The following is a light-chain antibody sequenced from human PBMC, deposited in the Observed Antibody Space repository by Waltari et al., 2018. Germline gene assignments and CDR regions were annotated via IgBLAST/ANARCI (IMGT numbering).Light chain of an antibody. V-gene: IGKV1-39*01. Sequence: DIQMTQSPSSLSASVGDRVTISCRASQSIDTYLNWYQHKPGRAPKLLIYDASSLQSGVPSRFSGSGSGTDFTLTISSLQPGDFATYYCQQSYRTPLYTFGQGTKLDIK. J-gene: IGKJ2*01. CDR2: DAS. CDR3: QQSYRTPLYT. CDR1: QSIDTY.